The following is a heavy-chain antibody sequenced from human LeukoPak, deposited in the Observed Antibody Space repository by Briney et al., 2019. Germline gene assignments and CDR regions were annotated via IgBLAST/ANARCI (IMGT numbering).Heavy chain of an antibody. D-gene: IGHD3-22*01. V-gene: IGHV3-48*04. CDR3: ARGGHWDSSHDY. Sequence: GGSLRLSCAASGFTFSSYAMHWVRQAPGKGLEWVSYISSSSGTIYYADSVKGRFTISRDSAKNSLYLRMNSLRAEDTAVYYCARGGHWDSSHDYWGQGTLVTVSS. J-gene: IGHJ4*02. CDR2: ISSSSGTI. CDR1: GFTFSSYA.